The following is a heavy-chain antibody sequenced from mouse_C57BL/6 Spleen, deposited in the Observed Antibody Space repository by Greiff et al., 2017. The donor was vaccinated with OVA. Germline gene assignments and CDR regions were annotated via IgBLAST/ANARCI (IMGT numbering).Heavy chain of an antibody. CDR1: GYSITSGYY. CDR2: ISYDGSN. V-gene: IGHV3-6*01. Sequence: DVKLQESGPGLVKPSQSLSLTCSVTGYSITSGYYWNWIRQFPGNKLEWMGYISYDGSNNYNPSLKNRISITRDTSKNQFFLKLNSVTTEDTATYYCARWLLGFFDYWGQGTTLTVSS. J-gene: IGHJ2*01. D-gene: IGHD2-3*01. CDR3: ARWLLGFFDY.